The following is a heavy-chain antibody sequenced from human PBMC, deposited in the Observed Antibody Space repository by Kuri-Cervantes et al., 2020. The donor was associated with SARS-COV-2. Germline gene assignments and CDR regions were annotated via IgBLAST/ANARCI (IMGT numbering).Heavy chain of an antibody. CDR2: ISGSGGST. D-gene: IGHD2-15*01. CDR3: ARGLGYCSGGSCYSRSSSDY. Sequence: GESLKISCAASGFTFSSYAMSWVRQAPGKGLEWVSAISGSGGSTYYADSVKGRFTISRDNAENSLYLQMDSLRAEDTAVYYCARGLGYCSGGSCYSRSSSDYWGQGTLVTVSS. V-gene: IGHV3-23*01. CDR1: GFTFSSYA. J-gene: IGHJ4*02.